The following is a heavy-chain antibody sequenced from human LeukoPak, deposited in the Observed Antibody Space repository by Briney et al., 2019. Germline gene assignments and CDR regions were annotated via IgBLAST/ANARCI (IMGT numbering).Heavy chain of an antibody. J-gene: IGHJ3*02. D-gene: IGHD2-8*01. CDR3: ARSYGAFDI. V-gene: IGHV3-48*01. Sequence: GGSLRLSCAASGFTFSSYAMHWVRQAPGKGLEWVSYISSSSSTIYYADSVKGRFTISRDNAKNSLYLQMNSLRAEDTAVYYCARSYGAFDIWGQGTMVTVSS. CDR1: GFTFSSYA. CDR2: ISSSSSTI.